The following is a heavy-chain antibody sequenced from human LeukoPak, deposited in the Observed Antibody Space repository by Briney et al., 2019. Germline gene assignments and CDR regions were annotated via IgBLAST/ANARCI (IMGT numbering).Heavy chain of an antibody. D-gene: IGHD6-13*01. CDR1: GGTFSSYA. CDR3: ARGVGSSSWRVGFDY. J-gene: IGHJ4*02. CDR2: IIPIFGTA. V-gene: IGHV1-69*06. Sequence: ASVKVSCKASGGTFSSYAISRVRQAPGQGLEWMGGIIPIFGTANYAQKFQGRVTITADKSTSTAYMELSSLRSEDTAVYYCARGVGSSSWRVGFDYWGQGTLVTVSS.